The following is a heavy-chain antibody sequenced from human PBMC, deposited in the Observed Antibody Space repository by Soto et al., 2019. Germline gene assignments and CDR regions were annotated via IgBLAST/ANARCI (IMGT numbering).Heavy chain of an antibody. D-gene: IGHD7-27*01. CDR1: GFTFNSYW. CDR3: ASYLLTPFDY. V-gene: IGHV3-74*01. J-gene: IGHJ4*02. CDR2: INSDGSST. Sequence: GGSLRLSCAASGFTFNSYWIHWVRQAPGKGLVWVSRINSDGSSTFYADSVKGRFTISRDNAKNTLYLQMNSLRAEDTAVYYCASYLLTPFDYWGQGSLVTVSA.